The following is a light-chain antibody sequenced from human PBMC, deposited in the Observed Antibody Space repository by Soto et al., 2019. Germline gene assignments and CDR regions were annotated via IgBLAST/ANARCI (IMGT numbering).Light chain of an antibody. CDR1: QSLSNRY. CDR3: QQYGRSPYT. Sequence: EIVLTQSPGTLSLSPGERATLSCRASQSLSNRYLAWYKQKPGQAPRLLIYGASSRSYGVPDRFSGGGSGTDYTLSISSLEPEDFAVYSCQQYGRSPYTFGQGTKLEI. V-gene: IGKV3-20*01. J-gene: IGKJ2*01. CDR2: GAS.